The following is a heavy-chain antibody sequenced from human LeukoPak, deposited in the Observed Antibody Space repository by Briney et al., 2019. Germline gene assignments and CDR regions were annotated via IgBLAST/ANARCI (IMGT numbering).Heavy chain of an antibody. V-gene: IGHV3-33*01. J-gene: IGHJ4*02. CDR1: GFTFRSYG. Sequence: GGSLRLSCAASGFTFRSYGMHWVRQAPGKGLEWVAVIWYDGSNKYCADSVKGRFTISRDNSKNTLYLEMSSLRAEDTAVYYCARVGSSSSLGFDYWGQGPLVTVSS. D-gene: IGHD6-6*01. CDR2: IWYDGSNK. CDR3: ARVGSSSSLGFDY.